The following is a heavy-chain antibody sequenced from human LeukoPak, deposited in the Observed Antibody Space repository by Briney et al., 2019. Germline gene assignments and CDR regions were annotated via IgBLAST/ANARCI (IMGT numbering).Heavy chain of an antibody. J-gene: IGHJ4*02. CDR3: AEIRSWRGY. D-gene: IGHD3-3*01. CDR2: INHSGST. V-gene: IGHV4-34*01. Sequence: PSETLSLTCAVYGGSFSGYYWSWIRQPPGKGLEWIGEINHSGSTNYNPSLKSRVTILLDTSKNQISLKLTSVTAADTAVYYCAEIRSWRGYWGQGTLVTVSS. CDR1: GGSFSGYY.